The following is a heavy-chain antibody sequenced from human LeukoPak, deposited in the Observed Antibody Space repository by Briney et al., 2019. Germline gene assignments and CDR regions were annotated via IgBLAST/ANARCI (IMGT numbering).Heavy chain of an antibody. CDR3: ARGSGEDWFDP. J-gene: IGHJ5*02. CDR1: GGAFSTFS. CDR2: IIPAFRTT. V-gene: IGHV1-69*05. Sequence: SVKVSCKASGGAFSTFSFTWVRQAPGHGLEWLGGIIPAFRTTHYAQKLQGRVTITTDESSRTVYITLTSLIYEDTAIYYCARGSGEDWFDPWGQGTLVTVSS.